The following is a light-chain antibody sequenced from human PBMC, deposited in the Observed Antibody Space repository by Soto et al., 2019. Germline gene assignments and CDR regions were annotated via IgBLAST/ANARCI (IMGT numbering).Light chain of an antibody. J-gene: IGLJ1*01. CDR1: SSDVGGYDY. Sequence: QSVLTQPPSASGSPGQSVTISCTGTSSDVGGYDYVSWYQQHPSKAPKLMIYEVSKRPPGAPDRFSGSKSGNTASLTVSGLQAEDEGDYYCASYAGSTNYVFGTGTKLTVL. CDR2: EVS. CDR3: ASYAGSTNYV. V-gene: IGLV2-8*01.